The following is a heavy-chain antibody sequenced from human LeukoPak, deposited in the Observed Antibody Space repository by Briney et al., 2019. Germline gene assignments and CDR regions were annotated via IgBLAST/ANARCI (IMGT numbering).Heavy chain of an antibody. J-gene: IGHJ4*02. CDR1: GGSLSSGGYY. CDR2: IYHSGST. CDR3: ARMGFLAQLDY. V-gene: IGHV4-30-2*01. Sequence: SETLSLTCTVSGGSLSSGGYYWSWIRQPPGKGLEWIGYIYHSGSTYYNPSLKSRVTMSVDTSKNQFSLKLSSVTAADTAVYYCARMGFLAQLDYWGQGTLVTVSS. D-gene: IGHD3-3*01.